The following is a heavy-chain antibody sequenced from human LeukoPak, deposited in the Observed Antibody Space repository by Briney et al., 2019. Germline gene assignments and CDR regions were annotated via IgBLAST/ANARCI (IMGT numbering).Heavy chain of an antibody. Sequence: GGSLRLSCAASGFTFSSYAMNWVRQAPGKGLEWVSAVSSSGGTTYYADSVKGRFTISRDNSKNTLYLQMNSLRAEDTAVYYCAKRADYGSGPGYDYWGQGTLVTVSS. J-gene: IGHJ4*02. D-gene: IGHD3-10*01. CDR3: AKRADYGSGPGYDY. CDR1: GFTFSSYA. V-gene: IGHV3-23*01. CDR2: VSSSGGTT.